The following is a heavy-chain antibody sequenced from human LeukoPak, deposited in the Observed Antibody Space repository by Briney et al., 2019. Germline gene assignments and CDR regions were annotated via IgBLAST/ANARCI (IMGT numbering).Heavy chain of an antibody. D-gene: IGHD6-19*01. Sequence: SETLSLTCTVSGGSISTSTYYWNWIRQPPGKELEWIGNIYYSGYTYYNPSLQSRLTISVDTSRNQFSLKLTSVTAADTAVCYCASRMSVTGTLRYYFDYWGQGTLVTVSS. V-gene: IGHV4-39*01. CDR1: GGSISTSTYY. CDR2: IYYSGYT. J-gene: IGHJ4*02. CDR3: ASRMSVTGTLRYYFDY.